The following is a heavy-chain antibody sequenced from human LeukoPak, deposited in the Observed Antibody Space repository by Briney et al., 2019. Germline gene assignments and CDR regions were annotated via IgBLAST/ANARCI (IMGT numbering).Heavy chain of an antibody. CDR2: IYYSGTT. V-gene: IGHV4-39*02. Sequence: SETLSLTCTVSGGSISSSIHYWGWIRQPPGKGLEWIGSIYYSGTTYYKPSLKSRVTISVDTSKNQFTLKLSSVTAADTPVYYWARDPPAAPNYGGKGTLVTVPS. CDR1: GGSISSSIHY. CDR3: ARDPPAAPNY. D-gene: IGHD6-25*01. J-gene: IGHJ4*02.